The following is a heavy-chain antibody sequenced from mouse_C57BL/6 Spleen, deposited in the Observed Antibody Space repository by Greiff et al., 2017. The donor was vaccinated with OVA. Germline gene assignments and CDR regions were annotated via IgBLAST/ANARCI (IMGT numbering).Heavy chain of an antibody. CDR3: AREGGNVYAMDY. V-gene: IGHV1-19*01. J-gene: IGHJ4*01. Sequence: EVQLQESGPVLVKPGASVKMSCKASGYTFTDYYMNWVKQSHGKSLEWIGVINPYNGGTSYNQKFKGKATLTVDKSSSTAYMELNSLTSEDSAVYYCAREGGNVYAMDYWGQGTSVTVSS. CDR2: INPYNGGT. CDR1: GYTFTDYY.